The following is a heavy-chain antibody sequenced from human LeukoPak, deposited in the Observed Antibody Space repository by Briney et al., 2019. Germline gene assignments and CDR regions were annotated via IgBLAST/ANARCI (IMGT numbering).Heavy chain of an antibody. Sequence: PGGSLRLSCEVFGFTFSTSAMSWVRQAPGKGLEWVSGIRASDDTTYYVDSVKGRFTVSRDNSKNTLYLQMNSLRAEDTATYYCLSWGVDNPWGQGTLVTVSS. CDR3: LSWGVDNP. D-gene: IGHD6-13*01. CDR1: GFTFSTSA. CDR2: IRASDDTT. J-gene: IGHJ5*02. V-gene: IGHV3-23*01.